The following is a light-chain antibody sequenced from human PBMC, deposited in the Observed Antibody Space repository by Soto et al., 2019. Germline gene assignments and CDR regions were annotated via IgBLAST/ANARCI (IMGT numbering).Light chain of an antibody. V-gene: IGLV2-18*01. Sequence: SALAQPPSVSGSPGQCVTISCTGTSRGCASYNRVSWYQRPPGSCPKLVSNGVSNRPSGMPERFSGSKSGNTASLTISGLQAEDEAEYFCSLYTAASTHVCGTGTKVTVL. CDR1: SRGCASYNR. CDR2: GVS. CDR3: SLYTAASTHV. J-gene: IGLJ1*01.